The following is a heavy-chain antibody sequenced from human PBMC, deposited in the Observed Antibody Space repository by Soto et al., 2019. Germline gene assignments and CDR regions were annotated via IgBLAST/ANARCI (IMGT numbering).Heavy chain of an antibody. D-gene: IGHD1-26*01. Sequence: QLQLQESGSGLVKPSQTLSLTCAVSGDSISSGGYSWNWIRQPPGKGLEWIGYIYYSGSTYYNPSLKSRLTISVDRSKNQVSLRLTSGTAADTAVYYCARDSRGGYYFDYWGQGTLVTVSS. CDR3: ARDSRGGYYFDY. V-gene: IGHV4-30-2*01. CDR2: IYYSGST. CDR1: GDSISSGGYS. J-gene: IGHJ4*02.